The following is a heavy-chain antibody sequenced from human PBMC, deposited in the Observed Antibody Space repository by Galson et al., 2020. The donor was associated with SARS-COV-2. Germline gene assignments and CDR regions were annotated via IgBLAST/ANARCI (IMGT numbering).Heavy chain of an antibody. D-gene: IGHD3-10*01. V-gene: IGHV1-24*01. CDR1: GYTLTALS. J-gene: IGHJ3*02. CDR3: AIRGFGDAFEI. Sequence: ASVKVSCRVSGYTLTALSMHWVRQAPGKGLEWMGGFDPEDGETIYAQKFQGRVTMTEDTSTDTAYMELSSLRSEDTAVYYCAIRGFGDAFEIWGQGTMVTVSS. CDR2: FDPEDGET.